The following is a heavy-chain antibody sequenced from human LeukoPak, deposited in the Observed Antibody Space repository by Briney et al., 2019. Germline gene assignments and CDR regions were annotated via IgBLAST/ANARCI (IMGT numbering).Heavy chain of an antibody. J-gene: IGHJ4*02. CDR3: AKQGFDY. Sequence: GGSLRLSCAASGFTFSSYDMSWVRQAPGKGLEWVPGIRGSSGSTYYADSVKGRFTISRDNSKNTLYLQMNSLRAEDTAVYYCAKQGFDYWGQGALVTVSS. CDR2: IRGSSGST. V-gene: IGHV3-23*01. CDR1: GFTFSSYD.